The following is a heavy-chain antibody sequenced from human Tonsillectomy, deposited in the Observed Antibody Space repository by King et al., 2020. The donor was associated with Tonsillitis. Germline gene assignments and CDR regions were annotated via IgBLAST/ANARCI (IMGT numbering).Heavy chain of an antibody. J-gene: IGHJ4*02. CDR1: GFTFSTYA. D-gene: IGHD3-10*02. CDR3: AKESLSVRGVIIPFDY. CDR2: ISGSGGST. V-gene: IGHV3-23*04. Sequence: DVQLVESGGGLVQPGGSLRLSCTASGFTFSTYAMSWVRQAPGKGLEWVSAISGSGGSTYYADSVKGRFTISRDNSKNTLYLQMNSLRAEDTAVYDCAKESLSVRGVIIPFDYWGQGTLVTVSS.